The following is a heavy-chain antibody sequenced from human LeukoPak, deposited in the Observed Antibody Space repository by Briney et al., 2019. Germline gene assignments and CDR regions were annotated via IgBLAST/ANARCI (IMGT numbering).Heavy chain of an antibody. D-gene: IGHD6-13*01. Sequence: GASVKVSCKASGYTFTSYGISWVRQAPGQGLEWMGWISAYNGNTNYPQKLQGRVTMTTDTSTNTAYMDLRSLRSDDTAVYYCARAIASTDSRYSYYYYMDVWGKGTTVTVSS. J-gene: IGHJ6*03. V-gene: IGHV1-18*01. CDR1: GYTFTSYG. CDR2: ISAYNGNT. CDR3: ARAIASTDSRYSYYYYMDV.